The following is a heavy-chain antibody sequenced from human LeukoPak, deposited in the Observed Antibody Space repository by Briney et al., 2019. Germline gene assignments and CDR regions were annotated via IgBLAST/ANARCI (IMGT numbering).Heavy chain of an antibody. CDR2: IYSGGST. CDR1: GFTVSSNY. V-gene: IGHV3-53*01. CDR3: ASGQEYDFWSGYYGYYYYGMDV. J-gene: IGHJ6*02. D-gene: IGHD3-3*01. Sequence: GGSLRLSCAASGFTVSSNYMSWVRQAPGKGLEWVSVIYSGGSTYYADSVKGRFTISRDNSKNTLYLQMNSLRAEVTAVYYCASGQEYDFWSGYYGYYYYGMDVWGQGTTVTVSS.